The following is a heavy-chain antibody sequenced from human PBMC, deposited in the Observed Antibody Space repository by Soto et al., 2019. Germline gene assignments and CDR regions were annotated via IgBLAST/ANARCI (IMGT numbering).Heavy chain of an antibody. V-gene: IGHV5-10-1*01. CDR1: GYSFTSYW. Sequence: GESLKISCKGSGYSFTSYWISRVRQMPGKGLGWRGRIDPSDSYTNYSPSFQGHVTIPADKSISTAYLQWSSLKASDTAMYYCAREQALYGVYVSYYYGMDVWGQGTTVTVSS. CDR3: AREQALYGVYVSYYYGMDV. D-gene: IGHD4-17*01. CDR2: IDPSDSYT. J-gene: IGHJ6*02.